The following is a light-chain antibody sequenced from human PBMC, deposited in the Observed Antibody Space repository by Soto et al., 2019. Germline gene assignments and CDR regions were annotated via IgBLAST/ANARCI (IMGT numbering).Light chain of an antibody. CDR1: QSISTY. J-gene: IGKJ2*02. CDR3: QQSYSTPRT. CDR2: AAS. V-gene: IGKV1-39*01. Sequence: DIQMTQSPSSLSASVGDIVTITCRASQSISTYLNWYQQKVGNAPKLLIYAASILQRGVPSRFSGSGSWTDFTLTISSLQPEDFATYYCQQSYSTPRTFGQGTKLEIK.